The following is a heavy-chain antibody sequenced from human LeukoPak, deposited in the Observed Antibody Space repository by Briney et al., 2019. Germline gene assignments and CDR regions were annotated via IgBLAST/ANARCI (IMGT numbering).Heavy chain of an antibody. CDR3: ARDMYSMSSARGAY. D-gene: IGHD3-10*01. V-gene: IGHV3-74*01. CDR2: INGDGSST. CDR1: GFTFSDYW. Sequence: GGSLRLSCAASGFTFSDYWMHWDRQAPGKRLLWVARINGDGSSTTYVESVRGRLTISRDNAKKTLYLQMNSLRAEDAAVYYCARDMYSMSSARGAYWGQGTLVTVSS. J-gene: IGHJ4*02.